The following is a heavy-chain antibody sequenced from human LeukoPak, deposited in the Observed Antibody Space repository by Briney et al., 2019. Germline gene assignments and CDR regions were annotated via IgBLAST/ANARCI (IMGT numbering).Heavy chain of an antibody. CDR1: GGSISSSSYY. CDR3: ARRGVQLWLPPSGGWFDP. CDR2: IYYSGST. J-gene: IGHJ5*02. Sequence: SSETLSLTCTVSGGSISSSSYYWGWIRQPPGKGLEWIGSIYYSGSTYYNPSLKSRVTISVDTSKNQFSLKLSSVTAADTAVYYCARRGVQLWLPPSGGWFDPWGQGTLVTVSS. V-gene: IGHV4-39*07. D-gene: IGHD5-18*01.